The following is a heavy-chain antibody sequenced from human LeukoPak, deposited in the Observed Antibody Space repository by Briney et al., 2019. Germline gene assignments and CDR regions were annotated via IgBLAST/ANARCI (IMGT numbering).Heavy chain of an antibody. J-gene: IGHJ4*02. CDR2: FGNSGTT. CDR1: GFTFSSYD. V-gene: IGHV3-48*01. Sequence: GGSLRLSCAASGFTFSSYDMHCVRQAPGEGLEWLSYFGNSGTTYYADSVKGRFTISRDNAKNSLYLQMNSLRVEDTAVYYCASEEDRNHWGQGTLVTVSS. CDR3: ASEEDRNH. D-gene: IGHD1-14*01.